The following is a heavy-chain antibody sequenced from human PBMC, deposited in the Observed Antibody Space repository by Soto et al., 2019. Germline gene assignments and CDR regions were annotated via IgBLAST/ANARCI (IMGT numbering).Heavy chain of an antibody. CDR1: GGSISSGGYS. J-gene: IGHJ5*02. V-gene: IGHV4-30-2*01. CDR2: IYHSGST. Sequence: QLQLQESGSGLVKPSQTLSLTCAVSGGSISSGGYSWSWIRQPPGKGLEWIGYIYHSGSTYYTPSLKRRFTISVYRSKNQFTLKLRSVNAADTAVCYCDRVPGTWGQGTLVTVSS. CDR3: DRVPGT.